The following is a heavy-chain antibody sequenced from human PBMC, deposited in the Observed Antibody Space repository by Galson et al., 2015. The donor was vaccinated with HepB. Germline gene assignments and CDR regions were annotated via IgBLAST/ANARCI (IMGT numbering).Heavy chain of an antibody. CDR3: TRAAGYDPYYFDY. V-gene: IGHV3-49*04. J-gene: IGHJ4*02. CDR1: GFTFGDYA. CDR2: IRSKAYGGTT. Sequence: SLRLSCAASGFTFGDYAMSWVRQAPGKGLEWVGFIRSKAYGGTTEYAASVKGRFTISRDDSKSIAYLQMNSLKTEDTAVYYCTRAAGYDPYYFDYWGQGTLVTVSS. D-gene: IGHD3-16*01.